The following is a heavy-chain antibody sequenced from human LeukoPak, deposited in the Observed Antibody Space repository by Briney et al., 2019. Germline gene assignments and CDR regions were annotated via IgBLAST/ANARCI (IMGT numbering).Heavy chain of an antibody. CDR2: IGSAGNT. Sequence: GGSLRLSCAASGSTFSNYDMHWVRQATGTGLEWVSVIGSAGNTYYADSVKGRFTISRENGKNSLYLQMNSLRAEDTAVYYCARGSLTGGYGAYDIWGQGTMVTVSS. CDR3: ARGSLTGGYGAYDI. V-gene: IGHV3-13*04. J-gene: IGHJ3*02. D-gene: IGHD2-8*02. CDR1: GSTFSNYD.